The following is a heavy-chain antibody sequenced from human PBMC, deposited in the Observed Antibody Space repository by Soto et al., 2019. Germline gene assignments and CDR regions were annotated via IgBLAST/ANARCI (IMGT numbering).Heavy chain of an antibody. D-gene: IGHD2-8*02. J-gene: IGHJ3*02. CDR3: AKATATGGGAFDI. CDR1: GFICSSYD. V-gene: IGHV3-23*01. Sequence: GSLRLSCAASGFICSSYDMSWVRQAPGKGLEWVSTILVDGRTFYVDSVKGRFTISRDSSKNTVYLQMNSLTAGDTALYYCAKATATGGGAFDICGQGTTVTVSS. CDR2: ILVDGRT.